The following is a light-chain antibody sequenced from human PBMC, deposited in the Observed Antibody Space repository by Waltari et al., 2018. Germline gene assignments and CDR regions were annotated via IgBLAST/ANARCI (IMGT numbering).Light chain of an antibody. CDR3: QQYNNWPPDT. V-gene: IGKV3-15*01. Sequence: EIVMTQSPATLSVSPGERATISCRASQSVSSNFAWYQQKPGQAPRLLIYDASTRATGIPARFSGSGSGTESTLTIHSLQSEDFAVYYCQQYNNWPPDTFGQGTKLEIK. J-gene: IGKJ2*01. CDR2: DAS. CDR1: QSVSSN.